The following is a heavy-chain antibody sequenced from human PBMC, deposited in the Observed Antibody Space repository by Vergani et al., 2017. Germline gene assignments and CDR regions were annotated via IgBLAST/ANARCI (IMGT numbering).Heavy chain of an antibody. J-gene: IGHJ5*02. CDR3: ARGVLDSKYRHNWFVP. CDR1: GYNFTSFD. V-gene: IGHV1-8*01. CDR2: MNPKSGNT. Sequence: QEQLVQSGAEVRKPGASVKVSCKASGYNFTSFDINWVRLATGQGLEWMGWMNPKSGNTAYAAKFQGRITMTSDSSTDTAYMERKSLRSEDTAIYFCARGVLDSKYRHNWFVPWGQGTVVTVSS. D-gene: IGHD3/OR15-3a*01.